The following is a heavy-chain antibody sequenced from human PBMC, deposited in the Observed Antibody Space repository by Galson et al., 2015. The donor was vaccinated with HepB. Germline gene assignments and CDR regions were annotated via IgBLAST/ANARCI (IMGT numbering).Heavy chain of an antibody. CDR1: GYTFTSYY. V-gene: IGHV1-46*01. CDR2: INPSGGIT. Sequence: SVKVSCKASGYTFTSYYMHWVRQAPGQGLEWMGMINPSGGITTYAQNFQGRVSMTRDTSTSTVYMELSSLRSEDTAVYYCAGDFYGSSGYYYRGFSFDLWGQGTPVTGSS. J-gene: IGHJ4*02. CDR3: AGDFYGSSGYYYRGFSFDL. D-gene: IGHD3-22*01.